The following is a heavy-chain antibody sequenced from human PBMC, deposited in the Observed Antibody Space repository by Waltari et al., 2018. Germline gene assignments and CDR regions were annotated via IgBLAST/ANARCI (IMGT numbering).Heavy chain of an antibody. J-gene: IGHJ4*02. CDR3: ASSYYYDSSGYYEVDY. D-gene: IGHD3-22*01. CDR1: GGSISSYY. Sequence: QVQLQESGPGLVKPSETLSLTCTVSGGSISSYYWSWIRQPAGKGLEWIGRIYTSGSANYNPSLKSRVTISVDKSKNQFSLKLSSVTAADTAVYYCASSYYYDSSGYYEVDYWGQGTLVTVSS. V-gene: IGHV4-4*07. CDR2: IYTSGSA.